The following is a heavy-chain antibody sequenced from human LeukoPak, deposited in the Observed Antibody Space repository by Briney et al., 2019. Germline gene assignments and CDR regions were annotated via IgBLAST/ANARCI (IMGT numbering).Heavy chain of an antibody. CDR1: GFTFRSSA. CDR2: ISGSGGST. D-gene: IGHD2-2*02. J-gene: IGHJ4*02. V-gene: IGHV3-23*01. CDR3: EKDAYGSSTSCYSPYY. Sequence: GGSLRLSCAASGFTFRSSAMSWVRQAPGKGLEWVSAISGSGGSTYYADSVNGRFTISRDNSKNTLYLQMNSLRAEDTAVYYCEKDAYGSSTSCYSPYYWGQGTLFTVSP.